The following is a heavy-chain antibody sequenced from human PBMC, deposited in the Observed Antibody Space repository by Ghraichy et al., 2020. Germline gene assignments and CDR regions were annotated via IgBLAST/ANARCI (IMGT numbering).Heavy chain of an antibody. CDR3: ARDDLTGANAFDI. Sequence: SETLSLTCSVSGGSLNSYFWNWVRQSPGKRLEWIGYIYYTGSTNYNPSLKSRVTISMDTSQNQFSLRLTSVTAADTAVYYCARDDLTGANAFDIWGQGSMVTVSS. J-gene: IGHJ3*02. CDR1: GGSLNSYF. CDR2: IYYTGST. D-gene: IGHD1-20*01. V-gene: IGHV4-59*01.